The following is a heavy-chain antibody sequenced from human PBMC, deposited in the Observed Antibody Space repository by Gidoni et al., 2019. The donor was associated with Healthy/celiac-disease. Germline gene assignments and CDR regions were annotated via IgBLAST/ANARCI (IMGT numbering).Heavy chain of an antibody. CDR1: GFTFSTSG. Sequence: QVQLVEPVGGVVQPGRSMRLPCAPSGFTFSTSGMPWVRQAPGKGLACVEVIWYDVSNKDYADSVKGRFTICRDNSKNTLYRQMNSRRAEDTAVYYGARDANSSGWSRGYYYYYGMDVWGQGTTVTVSS. V-gene: IGHV3-33*01. J-gene: IGHJ6*02. D-gene: IGHD6-19*01. CDR2: IWYDVSNK. CDR3: ARDANSSGWSRGYYYYYGMDV.